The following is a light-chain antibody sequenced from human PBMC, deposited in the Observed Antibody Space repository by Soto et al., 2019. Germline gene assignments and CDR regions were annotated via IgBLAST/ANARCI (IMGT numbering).Light chain of an antibody. CDR2: GAS. J-gene: IGKJ2*01. CDR1: QSVSSSY. CDR3: QQYVSSPPGYT. V-gene: IGKV3-20*01. Sequence: ELVLTQSPGTLSLSPGERATLSCRASQSVSSSYLAWYQQKPGQAPRLLIYGASSSATGIPDRFSGSGSGTDFTLTISRLEPEDFAVYYWQQYVSSPPGYTFGQGTKLEIK.